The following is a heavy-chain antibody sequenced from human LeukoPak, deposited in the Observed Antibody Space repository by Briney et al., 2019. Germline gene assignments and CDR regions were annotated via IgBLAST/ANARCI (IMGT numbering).Heavy chain of an antibody. D-gene: IGHD5-24*01. V-gene: IGHV3-21*01. Sequence: GGSLRLSCAASGFTFSSYSMNWVRQAPGKGLAWVSSISSSSSYIYYADSVKGRFTISRDNAKNSLYLQMNSLRAEDTAVYYCARTRRDGYNPVDYWGQGTLVTVSS. CDR1: GFTFSSYS. CDR2: ISSSSSYI. CDR3: ARTRRDGYNPVDY. J-gene: IGHJ4*02.